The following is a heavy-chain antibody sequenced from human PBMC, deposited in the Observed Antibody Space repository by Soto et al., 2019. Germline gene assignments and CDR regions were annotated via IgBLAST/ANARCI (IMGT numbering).Heavy chain of an antibody. J-gene: IGHJ5*02. Sequence: SGPTLVKPTQTLTLTCTFSGFSLSTSGVGVGWIRQPPGKALEWLALIYWDDDKRYSPSLKSRLTITKDTSKNQVVLTMTNMDPVDTATYYCAHSLTGYFWPKTNDWAENWFDPWGQGTLVTVSS. CDR2: IYWDDDK. CDR3: AHSLTGYFWPKTNDWAENWFDP. D-gene: IGHD2-15*01. V-gene: IGHV2-5*02. CDR1: GFSLSTSGVG.